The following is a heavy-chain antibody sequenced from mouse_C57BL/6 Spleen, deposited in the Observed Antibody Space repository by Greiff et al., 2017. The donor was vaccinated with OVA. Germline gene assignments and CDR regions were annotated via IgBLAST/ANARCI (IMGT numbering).Heavy chain of an antibody. J-gene: IGHJ2*01. CDR1: GYTFTDYY. CDR2: VGPGCGST. V-gene: IGHV1-77*01. D-gene: IGHD1-1*01. Sequence: VKLMESGAELVKPGASVKISCKASGYTFTDYYINWVKQRPGPGLAWIGKVGPGCGSTYYYEQFMGKAPLTAAKSSSTAYMQLSSLTSEDSAVYFCARGLTTVVEGDYWGKGTTLTVAA. CDR3: ARGLTTVVEGDY.